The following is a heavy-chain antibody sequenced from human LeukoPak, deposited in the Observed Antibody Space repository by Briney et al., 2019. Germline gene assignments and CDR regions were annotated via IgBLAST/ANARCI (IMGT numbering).Heavy chain of an antibody. Sequence: SETLSLTCTVSGGSISSYYWSWIRQPPGKGLEWIGYIYYSGSTNYNPSLKSRVTISIDTSKNQFSLKPSSVTAADTAVYYCARVPLAARGAVYFYYMDVWGKGTTVTVSS. CDR3: ARVPLAARGAVYFYYMDV. D-gene: IGHD6-6*01. CDR2: IYYSGST. J-gene: IGHJ6*03. CDR1: GGSISSYY. V-gene: IGHV4-59*01.